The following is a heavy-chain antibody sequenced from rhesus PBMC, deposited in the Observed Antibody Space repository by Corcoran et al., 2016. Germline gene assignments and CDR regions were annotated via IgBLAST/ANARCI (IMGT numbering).Heavy chain of an antibody. CDR2: IYGSSGNT. V-gene: IGHV4-147*01. Sequence: QVQPQESGPGLVKPSETLSLPCAVSGYSISSNYWSWIRPPPGKGLEWIWYIYGSSGNTYYNPSLKSRVTISTDTSKNQFSLKLSSVTAADTAVYYCARKDSSGWYYFDYWGQGVLVTVSS. D-gene: IGHD6-31*01. J-gene: IGHJ4*01. CDR1: GYSISSNY. CDR3: ARKDSSGWYYFDY.